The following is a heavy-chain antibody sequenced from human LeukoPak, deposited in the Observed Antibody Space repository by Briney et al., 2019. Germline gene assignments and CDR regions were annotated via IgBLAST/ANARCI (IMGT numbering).Heavy chain of an antibody. CDR2: ISGDGGST. V-gene: IGHV3-43*02. CDR3: AKDIDSSWYAEYFQH. D-gene: IGHD6-13*01. J-gene: IGHJ1*01. Sequence: PGGSLRLSCAASGFTFDDYAMHWVRQAPGKGLEWVSLISGDGGSTYSANSVKSRFTISRDNSKNSLYLQMNSLRTEDTALYYCAKDIDSSWYAEYFQHWGQGTLVTVSS. CDR1: GFTFDDYA.